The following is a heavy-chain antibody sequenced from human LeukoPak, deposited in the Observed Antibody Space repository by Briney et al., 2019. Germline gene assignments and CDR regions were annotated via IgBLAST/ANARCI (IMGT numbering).Heavy chain of an antibody. CDR3: ASDYYASGTYIFDY. J-gene: IGHJ4*02. CDR2: INWNGGST. Sequence: PGRSLRLSCATSGLTFDDYGMSWGRQVPGKGLKWGSGINWNGGSTGYADSVKGRFTISRDNAETSLYLQMNRLRAEDTALYYCASDYYASGTYIFDYWGQGTLVTVSS. V-gene: IGHV3-20*04. CDR1: GLTFDDYG. D-gene: IGHD3-10*01.